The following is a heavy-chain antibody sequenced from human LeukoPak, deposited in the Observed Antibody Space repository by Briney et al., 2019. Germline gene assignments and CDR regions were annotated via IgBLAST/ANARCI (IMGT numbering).Heavy chain of an antibody. D-gene: IGHD3-22*01. J-gene: IGHJ4*02. CDR3: AKGYYYDSSGYSRLACFDS. CDR1: GFTFSNYA. CDR2: ISNSGGNT. Sequence: GGSLRLSCAASGFTFSNYAVHWVRQAPGKGPEWVSGISNSGGNTNYADSVKGRFTISRDNSKNTLYLQMNSLRGEDTAVYYCAKGYYYDSSGYSRLACFDSWGQGTLVTVSS. V-gene: IGHV3-23*01.